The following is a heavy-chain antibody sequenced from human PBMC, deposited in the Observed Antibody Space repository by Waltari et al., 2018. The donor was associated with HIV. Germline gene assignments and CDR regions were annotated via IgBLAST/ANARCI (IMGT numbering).Heavy chain of an antibody. CDR3: TGTIFGVDV. CDR2: IRSKANSYAT. J-gene: IGHJ6*02. D-gene: IGHD3-3*01. CDR1: GFTFSGSA. Sequence: PASGFTFSGSAMHWVRQASGKGLEWVGRIRSKANSYATAYAASVKGRFTISRDDSKNTAYLQMNSLKTEDTAVYYCTGTIFGVDVWGQGTTVTVSS. V-gene: IGHV3-73*01.